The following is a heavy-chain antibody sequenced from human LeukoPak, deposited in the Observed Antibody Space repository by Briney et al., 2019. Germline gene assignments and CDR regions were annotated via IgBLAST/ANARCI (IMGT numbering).Heavy chain of an antibody. CDR2: INPNSGGT. D-gene: IGHD6-19*01. V-gene: IGHV1-2*04. Sequence: ASVKVSCKASGYTFTGYYMHWVRQAPGQGLEWMGWINPNSGGTNYAQKFQGWVTMTRDTSISTAYMELSRLRSDDTAVYYCARDALAEEGGWLRIATARIAVAGALGMDVWGQGTTVTVSS. CDR3: ARDALAEEGGWLRIATARIAVAGALGMDV. J-gene: IGHJ6*02. CDR1: GYTFTGYY.